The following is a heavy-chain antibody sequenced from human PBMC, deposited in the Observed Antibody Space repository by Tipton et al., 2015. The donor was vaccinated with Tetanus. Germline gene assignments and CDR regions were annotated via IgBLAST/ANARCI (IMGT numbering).Heavy chain of an antibody. D-gene: IGHD5-18*01. CDR1: GYTLTYRY. Sequence: QLVQSGAEVKKTGSSVKISCKASGYTLTYRYLHWVRQAPGQALEWMGWITPFNNNTNYAQKFQDRVSFSSDRSMSTAYMEVSSLRSADPAMYYCATREDTALVIAESDAPDIWGQGTMVTVSS. J-gene: IGHJ3*02. CDR2: ITPFNNNT. V-gene: IGHV1-45*02. CDR3: ATREDTALVIAESDAPDI.